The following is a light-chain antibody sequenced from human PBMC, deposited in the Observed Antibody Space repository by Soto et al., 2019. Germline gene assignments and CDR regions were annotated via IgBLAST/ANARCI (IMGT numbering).Light chain of an antibody. CDR3: QQYYKWPRT. CDR1: QSVSIT. J-gene: IGKJ1*01. V-gene: IGKV3-15*01. CDR2: GAS. Sequence: EIVMTQSPATLSVSPGERATLSFRASQSVSITLAWYQQKPGQAPRLLIYGASTRATDIPARFSGSGSGTEFTLTISSLQSEDFAVYYCQQYYKWPRTFGQGTKVDIK.